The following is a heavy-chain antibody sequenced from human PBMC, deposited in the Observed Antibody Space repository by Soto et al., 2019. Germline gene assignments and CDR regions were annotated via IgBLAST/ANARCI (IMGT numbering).Heavy chain of an antibody. CDR1: GSTFITYG. V-gene: IGHV1-18*01. D-gene: IGHD6-13*01. J-gene: IGHJ4*02. CDR2: ISAYSGST. Sequence: QVQLVQSGAEVKKPGASVKVSCKASGSTFITYGISWVRQAPGQGLEWMGWISAYSGSTKFAQKLQGRVTMTTDTSTTTAYMELRSLTSDDTAVYYCARDFTKSSSWPYYFDYWGQGTLVTVSS. CDR3: ARDFTKSSSWPYYFDY.